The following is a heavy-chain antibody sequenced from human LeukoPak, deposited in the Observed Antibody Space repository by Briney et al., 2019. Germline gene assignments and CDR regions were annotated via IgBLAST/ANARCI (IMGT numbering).Heavy chain of an antibody. D-gene: IGHD6-6*01. V-gene: IGHV4-61*01. J-gene: IGHJ6*03. CDR2: INYGGST. Sequence: PSETLSPTCTVSGGSLTSGSYYWSWIRQPPGKGLEWMGFINYGGSTNYNPSLKSRVIISMDTSKNQFSLKLSSVTAADTAVYYCGRDVRSIAGRRGGYYYYYMDVWGNGTTVTVSS. CDR3: GRDVRSIAGRRGGYYYYYMDV. CDR1: GGSLTSGSYY.